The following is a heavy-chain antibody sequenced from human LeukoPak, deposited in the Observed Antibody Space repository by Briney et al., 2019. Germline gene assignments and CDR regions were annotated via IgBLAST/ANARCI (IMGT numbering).Heavy chain of an antibody. D-gene: IGHD5-24*01. CDR1: GDSIWSSFYY. J-gene: IGHJ4*02. CDR2: IYYSGTA. Sequence: PSESLSLTCTVSGDSIWSSFYYWAWIRQSPGKGLEWIGDIYYSGTAFYNPSLNTRVTISVDTSNNQFSLHLNSVTAADTAIYYCARQRRDAYNFQEGAPDNFDSWGQGTLVTVSS. CDR3: ARQRRDAYNFQEGAPDNFDS. V-gene: IGHV4-39*01.